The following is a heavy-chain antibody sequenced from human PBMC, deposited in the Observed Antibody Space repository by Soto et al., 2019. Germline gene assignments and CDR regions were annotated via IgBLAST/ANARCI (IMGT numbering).Heavy chain of an antibody. CDR1: GFTFSSCA. D-gene: IGHD2-15*01. Sequence: EVQVLESGGGLAQPGGSLRLSCATSGFTFSSCAMTWVRQAPGKGLEWVLCISGSGDTTYYADSVKGRFTISRDTSKNTVYLQMNSLRADDTAVYYCAKGHPGGSCYSGLDCWGQGTLVTVSS. CDR3: AKGHPGGSCYSGLDC. V-gene: IGHV3-23*01. CDR2: ISGSGDTT. J-gene: IGHJ4*02.